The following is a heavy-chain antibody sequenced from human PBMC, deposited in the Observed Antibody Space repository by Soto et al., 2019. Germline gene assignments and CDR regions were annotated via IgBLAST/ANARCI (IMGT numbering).Heavy chain of an antibody. V-gene: IGHV3-30*03. Sequence: QVQLVESGGGVVQPGRSLRLSCAASGFTFSSYGMHWVRQAPGKGLEWVAVISYDGSNKYYADSVKGRFTISRDNSKNTLYLQMNSLRAEDTAVYYRAGPNLYCSSTSCGLGYWGQGTLVTVSS. J-gene: IGHJ4*02. D-gene: IGHD2-2*01. CDR1: GFTFSSYG. CDR3: AGPNLYCSSTSCGLGY. CDR2: ISYDGSNK.